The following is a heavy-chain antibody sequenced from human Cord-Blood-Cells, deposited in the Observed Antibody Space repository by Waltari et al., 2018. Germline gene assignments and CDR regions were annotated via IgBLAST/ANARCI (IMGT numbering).Heavy chain of an antibody. J-gene: IGHJ6*02. CDR3: ARGLQGYDSSGYYYYGMDV. D-gene: IGHD3-22*01. Sequence: QVQLVQSGAEVKKPGASVKVSCKASGYTFTSYDINWVRQATGQGLEWRGWMNPNSCNTGYAQKFQGRVTMTRNTSISTAYMELSSLRSEDTAVYYCARGLQGYDSSGYYYYGMDVWGQGTTVTVSS. V-gene: IGHV1-8*01. CDR1: GYTFTSYD. CDR2: MNPNSCNT.